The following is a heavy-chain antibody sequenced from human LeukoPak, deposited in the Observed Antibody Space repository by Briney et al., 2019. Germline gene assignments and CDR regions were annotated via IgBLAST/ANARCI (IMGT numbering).Heavy chain of an antibody. CDR3: ARDNLLTVTTYYYYYMDV. CDR1: GFTFSDYY. CDR2: ISSSGSSI. J-gene: IGHJ6*03. D-gene: IGHD4-17*01. Sequence: GGSLRLSCAASGFTFSDYYMSWIRQAPGKGLEWVSYISSSGSSIYYADSVKGRFTISRDNAKNSLYLQMNSLRAEDTAVYYCARDNLLTVTTYYYYYMDVWGKGTTVTISS. V-gene: IGHV3-11*04.